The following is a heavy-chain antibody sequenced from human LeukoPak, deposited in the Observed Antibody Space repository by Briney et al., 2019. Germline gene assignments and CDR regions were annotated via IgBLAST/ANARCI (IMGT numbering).Heavy chain of an antibody. CDR1: GFTFTSYS. CDR2: TSDHGDYT. Sequence: GGSLRLSCAASGFTFTSYSMSWVRQAPGKGLEWVSGTSDHGDYTYYADSVKGRFTISRDNAKNSLYLQMNSLRAEDTAVYYCAREAAEQQLVGWFDPWGQGTLVTVSS. CDR3: AREAAEQQLVGWFDP. J-gene: IGHJ5*02. V-gene: IGHV3-21*01. D-gene: IGHD6-13*01.